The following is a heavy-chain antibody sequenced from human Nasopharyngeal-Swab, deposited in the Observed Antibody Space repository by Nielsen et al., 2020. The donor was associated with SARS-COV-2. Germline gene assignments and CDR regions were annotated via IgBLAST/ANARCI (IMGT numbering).Heavy chain of an antibody. V-gene: IGHV3-30-3*01. CDR3: ARERQQLGPLHYYYYGMDV. D-gene: IGHD6-13*01. Sequence: SLKISCAASGFTFSSYAMHWVRQAPGKGLEWVAVISYDGSNKYYADSVKGRFTISRDNSKNTLYLQMNSLRAEDTAVYYCARERQQLGPLHYYYYGMDVWGQGTTVTVSS. CDR1: GFTFSSYA. CDR2: ISYDGSNK. J-gene: IGHJ6*02.